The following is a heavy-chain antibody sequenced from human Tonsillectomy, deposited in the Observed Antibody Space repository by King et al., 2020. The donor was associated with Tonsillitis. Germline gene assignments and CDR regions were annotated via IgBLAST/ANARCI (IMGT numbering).Heavy chain of an antibody. CDR1: GYTFTNYY. Sequence: VQLVQSGAEVKKPGASVKVSCKASGYTFTNYYMHWVRQAPGQGLEWMGWINPYTGGTNYAQKFQGRVTMTTDTSINTAYVELSRLKSDDTAVYYCARETFGSSGYQTLDSWGQGALGPVSS. V-gene: IGHV1-2*02. CDR2: INPYTGGT. D-gene: IGHD3-22*01. J-gene: IGHJ4*02. CDR3: ARETFGSSGYQTLDS.